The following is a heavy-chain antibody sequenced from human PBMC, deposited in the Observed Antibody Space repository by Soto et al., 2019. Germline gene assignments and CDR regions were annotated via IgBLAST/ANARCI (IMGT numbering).Heavy chain of an antibody. V-gene: IGHV3-73*01. Sequence: GGSLRLSCAASGFAFSGSAMYWVRQASGKGPEWVGRIRSKGHNYATEYAASVKGRFTISRDDSKNTAYLQMNSLQTEDTAVYYCTRDLFSYDYSGILWFDPWGQGTLVTAPQ. CDR3: TRDLFSYDYSGILWFDP. CDR2: IRSKGHNYAT. CDR1: GFAFSGSA. D-gene: IGHD3-16*01. J-gene: IGHJ5*02.